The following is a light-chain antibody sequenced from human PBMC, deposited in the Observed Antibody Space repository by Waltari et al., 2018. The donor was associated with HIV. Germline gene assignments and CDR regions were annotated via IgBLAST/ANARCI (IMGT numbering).Light chain of an antibody. CDR1: SGHSSYA. Sequence: QLVLTQSPSASASLGASVKLTCTLSSGHSSYAIAWHQQQPEKGPRYLMKLNSDGRHSKGDGIPDRFSGSSSGAERYLTISSLQSDDEADYYCQTWGTGMVFGGGTKLTVL. J-gene: IGLJ2*01. V-gene: IGLV4-69*01. CDR2: LNSDGRH. CDR3: QTWGTGMV.